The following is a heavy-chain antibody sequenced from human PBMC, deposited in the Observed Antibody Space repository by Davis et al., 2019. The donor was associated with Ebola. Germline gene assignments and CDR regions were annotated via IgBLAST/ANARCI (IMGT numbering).Heavy chain of an antibody. CDR3: ARRASVAYDHVWGISRHDAFDI. CDR1: GYSFTSYW. D-gene: IGHD3-16*01. Sequence: GESLKISCKGSGYSFTSYWIGWVRQMPGKGLEWKGIIYPGDSDTRYSPSFQGQVTISADKSIATAYLQWSSLKASDTAMYYCARRASVAYDHVWGISRHDAFDIWGQGTMVTVSS. V-gene: IGHV5-51*01. CDR2: IYPGDSDT. J-gene: IGHJ3*02.